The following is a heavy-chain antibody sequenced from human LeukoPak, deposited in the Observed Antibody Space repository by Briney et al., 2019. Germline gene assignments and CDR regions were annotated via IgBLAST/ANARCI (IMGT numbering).Heavy chain of an antibody. D-gene: IGHD5-18*01. J-gene: IGHJ6*02. CDR2: IKQDGSEK. Sequence: GGSLRLSCAASGFTFSSYWMSWVRQAPGKGLEWVANIKQDGSEKYYVDSVKGRFTISRDNAKNSLYLQMNSLRAEDTAVYYCARAPGYSYGPGLNYYGMDVWGQGTTVTVSS. CDR1: GFTFSSYW. V-gene: IGHV3-7*02. CDR3: ARAPGYSYGPGLNYYGMDV.